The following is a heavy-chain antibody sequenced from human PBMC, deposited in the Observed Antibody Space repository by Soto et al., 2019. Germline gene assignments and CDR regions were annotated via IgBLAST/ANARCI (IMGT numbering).Heavy chain of an antibody. CDR1: GGSFSGYY. Sequence: SETLSLTCAVYGGSFSGYYWSWIRQPPGKGLEWIWEINHSGSTNYNPSLKSRVTISVDTSKNQFSLKLSSVTAADTAVYYCARLRTIFGVVIEYYFDYWGQGTLVTVSS. D-gene: IGHD3-3*01. CDR2: INHSGST. J-gene: IGHJ4*02. CDR3: ARLRTIFGVVIEYYFDY. V-gene: IGHV4-34*01.